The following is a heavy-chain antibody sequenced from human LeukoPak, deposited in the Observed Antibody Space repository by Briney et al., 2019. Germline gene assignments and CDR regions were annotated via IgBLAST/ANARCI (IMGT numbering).Heavy chain of an antibody. D-gene: IGHD3-10*01. J-gene: IGHJ4*02. CDR2: IKSKTDGETT. CDR1: GFTFTNAW. Sequence: GGSLRLSCVDSGFTFTNAWMSWVRQAPGKGLEWIGRIKSKTDGETTNYAEPVRGRFTISRDDSKSAVYLQMNRLKIEDTAVYYCTTDLGTYYHGSQRLIPIDYWGQGTLVTVSS. V-gene: IGHV3-15*01. CDR3: TTDLGTYYHGSQRLIPIDY.